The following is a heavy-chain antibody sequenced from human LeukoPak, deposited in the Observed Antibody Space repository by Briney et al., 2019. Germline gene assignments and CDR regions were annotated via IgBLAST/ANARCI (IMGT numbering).Heavy chain of an antibody. CDR3: ARLRDSSGYSSY. Sequence: GESLKSSCKGSGYSFTSYWIGWVRQMPGKGQEWMGIIYPGDSDTRYSPSFQGQVTISAYKSISTAYLQWSSLKASDTAMYYCARLRDSSGYSSYWGQGTLVTVSS. D-gene: IGHD3-22*01. V-gene: IGHV5-51*01. CDR2: IYPGDSDT. J-gene: IGHJ4*02. CDR1: GYSFTSYW.